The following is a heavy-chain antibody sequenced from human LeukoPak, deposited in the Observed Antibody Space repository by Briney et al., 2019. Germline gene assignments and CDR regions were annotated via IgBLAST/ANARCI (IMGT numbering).Heavy chain of an antibody. CDR1: GGSFSGYY. CDR3: ARGYCSSTSCYVVDH. V-gene: IGHV4-34*01. CDR2: INHSGST. Sequence: SETLSLTCAVYGGSFSGYYWSWIRQPPGKGLEWIGEINHSGSTNYNPSLESRVTISVDTSKKQFSLKLFSVTAADTAVYYCARGYCSSTSCYVVDHWGQGTLVTVSS. J-gene: IGHJ4*02. D-gene: IGHD2-2*01.